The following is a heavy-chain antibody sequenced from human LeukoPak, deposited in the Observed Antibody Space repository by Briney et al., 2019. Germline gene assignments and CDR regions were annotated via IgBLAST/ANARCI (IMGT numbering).Heavy chain of an antibody. J-gene: IGHJ5*02. D-gene: IGHD3-16*01. CDR2: IYYSGST. CDR3: ARGIRQWGMAPRFDP. Sequence: SETLSLTCTVSGGSISSYYWSWIRQPPGKGLEWIGYIYYSGSTNYNPSLKSRVTISVDTSKTQFSLKLSSVTAADTAVYYCARGIRQWGMAPRFDPWGQGTLVTVSS. CDR1: GGSISSYY. V-gene: IGHV4-59*01.